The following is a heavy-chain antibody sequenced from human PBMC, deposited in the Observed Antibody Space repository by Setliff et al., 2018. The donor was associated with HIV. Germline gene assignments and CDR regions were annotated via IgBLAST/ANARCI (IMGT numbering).Heavy chain of an antibody. D-gene: IGHD1-7*01. V-gene: IGHV1-58*01. CDR2: IVVGSGNT. Sequence: SVKVSCKASGFTFTNSAVQWVRRARGQRLEWIGWIVVGSGNTNYAQKFQERVTITRDMSTSRAYMELSGLRTEDTAVYYCAADPQTGTTSYDSFDIWGQGTVVTVSS. J-gene: IGHJ3*02. CDR1: GFTFTNSA. CDR3: AADPQTGTTSYDSFDI.